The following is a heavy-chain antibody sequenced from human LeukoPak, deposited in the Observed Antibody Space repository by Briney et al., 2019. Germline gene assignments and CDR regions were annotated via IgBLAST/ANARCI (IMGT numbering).Heavy chain of an antibody. Sequence: GGSLRLSCAASGFTFSNYAMSWARQAPGKGLEWVANIKVDGSEKYYLDSVRGRFSISRDNAKNSLYLQMNSLRAEDTALYYCARGTSSSPNWFDPWGQGTLVTVSS. CDR1: GFTFSNYA. J-gene: IGHJ5*02. CDR3: ARGTSSSPNWFDP. CDR2: IKVDGSEK. V-gene: IGHV3-7*04. D-gene: IGHD6-13*01.